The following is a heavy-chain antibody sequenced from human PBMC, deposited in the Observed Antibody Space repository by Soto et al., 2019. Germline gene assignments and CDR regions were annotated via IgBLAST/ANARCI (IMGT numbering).Heavy chain of an antibody. CDR3: AKDPVYIEYSSSSGAFDI. CDR1: GFTFSSYA. CDR2: ISGSGGST. J-gene: IGHJ3*02. V-gene: IGHV3-23*01. D-gene: IGHD6-6*01. Sequence: GSLRLSCAASGFTFSSYAMSWVRKAPGKGLEWVSAISGSGGSTYYADSVKGRFTISRDNSKNTLYLQMNSLRAEDTAVYYCAKDPVYIEYSSSSGAFDIWGQGTMVTVSS.